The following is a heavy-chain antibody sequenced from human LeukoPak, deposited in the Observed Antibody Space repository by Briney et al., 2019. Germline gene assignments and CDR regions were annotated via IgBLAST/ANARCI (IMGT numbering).Heavy chain of an antibody. CDR1: GITLSNYG. CDR3: ARGHFGVVFDY. Sequence: GGSLRLSCAVSGITLSNYGMSWVRQAPGKGLEWVSSIRGDSTETRHADSLMGRFTISRDNAKKSLYLQMNSLRAEDTAVYYCARGHFGVVFDYWGQGTLVTVSS. CDR2: IRGDSTET. V-gene: IGHV3-21*01. J-gene: IGHJ4*02. D-gene: IGHD3-3*01.